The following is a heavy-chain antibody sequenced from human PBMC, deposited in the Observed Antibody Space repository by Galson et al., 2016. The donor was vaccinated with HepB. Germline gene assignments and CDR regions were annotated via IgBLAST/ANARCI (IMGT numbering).Heavy chain of an antibody. CDR3: TRGAKGVVGAADS. J-gene: IGHJ4*02. CDR1: GVSISSSDW. Sequence: SETLSLTCAVSGVSISSSDWWSWIRQPPGKELEWIGYISYSGTTNYNPSLQSRVSILIDTSQNQFSLKLSSVTAADSAVYYCTRGAKGVVGAADSWGRGTLVIVSS. CDR2: ISYSGTT. V-gene: IGHV4-61*01. D-gene: IGHD2-21*01.